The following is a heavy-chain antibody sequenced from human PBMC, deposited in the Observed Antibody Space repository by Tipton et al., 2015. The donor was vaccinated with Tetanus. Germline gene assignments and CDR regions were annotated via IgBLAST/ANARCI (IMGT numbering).Heavy chain of an antibody. D-gene: IGHD4-23*01. CDR3: AREVPPPNYGGNDGFVKITELWYFDL. V-gene: IGHV4-30-4*01. J-gene: IGHJ2*01. Sequence: TLSLTCTVSGGSISSGDYYWSWIRQPPGKGLEWIGYIYYSGSTYYNPSLKSRVTISVDTSKDQFSLKLSSGTAADTAGYYCAREVPPPNYGGNDGFVKITELWYFDLWGRGTLVTVSS. CDR1: GGSISSGDYY. CDR2: IYYSGST.